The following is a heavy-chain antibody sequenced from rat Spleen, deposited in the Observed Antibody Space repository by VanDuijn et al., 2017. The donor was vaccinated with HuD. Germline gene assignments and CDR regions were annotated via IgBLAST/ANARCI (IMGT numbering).Heavy chain of an antibody. CDR3: ATHGGLYNWFAY. J-gene: IGHJ3*01. Sequence: EVQLVESGGGLVQPGRSMKLSCAALGFTFSNYDMAWVRQAPTGGLEWVASISIGGDNTYYGDSVKGRFTVSRDDAKSTQYLQMDSLTSEDTATYYCATHGGLYNWFAYWGQGTLVTVSS. CDR2: ISIGGDNT. CDR1: GFTFSNYD. D-gene: IGHD1-12*01. V-gene: IGHV5-25*01.